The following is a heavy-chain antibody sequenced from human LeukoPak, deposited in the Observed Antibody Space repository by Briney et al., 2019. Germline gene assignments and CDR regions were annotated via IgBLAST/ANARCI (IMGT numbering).Heavy chain of an antibody. CDR1: GGSISSGGYY. CDR3: ARADGYSGYDSATGTHFDY. D-gene: IGHD5-12*01. V-gene: IGHV4-31*03. Sequence: SQTLSFTCTVSGGSISSGGYYWSWIRQHPGKGLEWIGYIYYSGSTYYNPSLKSRATISVDTSKNQFSLKLSSVTAADTAVYYCARADGYSGYDSATGTHFDYWGQGTLVTVSS. J-gene: IGHJ4*02. CDR2: IYYSGST.